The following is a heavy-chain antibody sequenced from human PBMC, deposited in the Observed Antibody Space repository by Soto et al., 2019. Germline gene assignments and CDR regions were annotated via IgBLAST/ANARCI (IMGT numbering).Heavy chain of an antibody. D-gene: IGHD3-10*02. J-gene: IGHJ5*02. V-gene: IGHV3-23*01. CDR1: AFTFSSYA. CDR3: AKVDLYVPGRLGIFDP. CDR2: ITNNAGST. Sequence: GSLRLSCAASAFTFSSYAMSWVRQAPGKGLEWVSTITNNAGSTYYADSVKGRFIISRDNPKNTLYLQMNSLRAEDTAVYYCAKVDLYVPGRLGIFDPWGPGTLVTVFS.